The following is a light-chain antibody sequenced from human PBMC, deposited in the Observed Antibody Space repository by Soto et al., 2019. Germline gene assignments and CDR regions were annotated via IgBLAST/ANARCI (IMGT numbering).Light chain of an antibody. CDR3: QQLNSYPLT. CDR2: AAS. J-gene: IGKJ4*01. Sequence: AIRMTQSPSSFSASTGDRVTITCRASQGISSYLAWYQQRPGKAPKLLIYAASTLQSGVPSRFSGSGSGTEFTLTSSSLQPEDFATYSCQQLNSYPLTFGGGTKVDIK. CDR1: QGISSY. V-gene: IGKV1-8*01.